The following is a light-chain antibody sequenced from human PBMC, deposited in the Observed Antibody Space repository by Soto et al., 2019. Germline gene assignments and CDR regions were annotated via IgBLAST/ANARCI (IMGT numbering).Light chain of an antibody. CDR3: SSYTTSSTRV. CDR2: EVR. J-gene: IGLJ1*01. V-gene: IGLV2-14*03. Sequence: QSALTQPASVSGSPGQSITISCTGTSSDVGAYDFVSWYQQHPDKAPKLMIYEVRNRPSGVSNRFSGSKSVNTATLTISGLQAEDEADYYCSSYTTSSTRVFGTGTKLTRP. CDR1: SSDVGAYDF.